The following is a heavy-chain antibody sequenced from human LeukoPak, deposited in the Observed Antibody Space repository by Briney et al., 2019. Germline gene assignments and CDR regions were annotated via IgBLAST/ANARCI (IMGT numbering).Heavy chain of an antibody. J-gene: IGHJ4*02. CDR1: GFTFYTYS. Sequence: GGSLRLSCAASGFTFYTYSMNWVRQAPGKGLEWASSISSSSSYIYYADSVKGRFTISRDNAKNSLYLQMNSLRAEDTAVYYCARRAGAYSLPYDYWGQGTLVTVSS. CDR3: ARRAGAYSLPYDY. CDR2: ISSSSSYI. V-gene: IGHV3-21*04. D-gene: IGHD4/OR15-4a*01.